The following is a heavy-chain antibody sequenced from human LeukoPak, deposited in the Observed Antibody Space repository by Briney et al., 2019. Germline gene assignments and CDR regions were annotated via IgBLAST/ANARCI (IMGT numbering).Heavy chain of an antibody. D-gene: IGHD1-14*01. CDR1: AFTFSDYH. CDR2: ISSSGTTA. CDR3: AREIAGSAKPFDS. V-gene: IGHV3-11*01. J-gene: IGHJ4*02. Sequence: GGSLRLSCAASAFTFSDYHMSWIRQAPGKGPEWISFISSSGTTAHHADSVMGRFTISRDNAKNSLSLQMNSLRAEDTAVYYCAREIAGSAKPFDSWGQGTLVIVSS.